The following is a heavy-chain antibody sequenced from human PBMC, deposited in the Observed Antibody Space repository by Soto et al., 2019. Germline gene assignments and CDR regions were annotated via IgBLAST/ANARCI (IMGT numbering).Heavy chain of an antibody. CDR1: GFTFSHTW. D-gene: IGHD5-12*01. J-gene: IGHJ4*01. CDR2: IKSKTDGGTT. CDR3: VTEIIVARIGTGDY. Sequence: EIQLVESGGGLVQPGGSLRLSCAASGFTFSHTWMNWVRQAPGKGLEWVGQIKSKTDGGTTDYAAPVKGRFIISRDDSKTPLYLQMNSLKTEDTDVYYCVTEIIVARIGTGDYWGQGTQVTVSS. V-gene: IGHV3-15*07.